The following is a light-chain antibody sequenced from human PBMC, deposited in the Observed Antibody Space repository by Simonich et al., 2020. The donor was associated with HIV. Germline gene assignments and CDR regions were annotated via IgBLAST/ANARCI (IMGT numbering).Light chain of an antibody. Sequence: QSALTQPASVSGSPGQSITISCTGTSSDVGGYNYVSWYQQHPGKAPKVMISDVNKRPSGVSDRFSGSKSGNTASLAISGLQAEDEAYYYCSSYTSSNTCVFGGGTSLTVL. J-gene: IGLJ3*02. CDR3: SSYTSSNTCV. V-gene: IGLV2-14*01. CDR1: SSDVGGYNY. CDR2: DVN.